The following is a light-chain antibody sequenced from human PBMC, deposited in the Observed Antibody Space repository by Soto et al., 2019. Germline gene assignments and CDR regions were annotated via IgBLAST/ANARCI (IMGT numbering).Light chain of an antibody. Sequence: DIQMTQSPSSLSACVGDRVPITFLASHGISSYLNWYQQKPRKAPKLLFYDASRLESGLASRCSGSGAGTVFTLTISSLQADVFVTYYCQQYNSYWTFGQGTKVDIK. J-gene: IGKJ1*01. CDR1: HGISSY. CDR3: QQYNSYWT. V-gene: IGKV1-5*01. CDR2: DAS.